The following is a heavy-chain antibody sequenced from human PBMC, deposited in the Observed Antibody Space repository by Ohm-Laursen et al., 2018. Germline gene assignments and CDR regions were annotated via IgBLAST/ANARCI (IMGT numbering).Heavy chain of an antibody. Sequence: QTLSLTCTVSGGSVSSGGYYWSWIRQPPGKAPEWLARIGWDDDIYYNTSLKTRLTISKDTSKNQVVLSMTNMGPVDTATYYCARSLHGGWFPDYFDNWGQGTLVTVSS. J-gene: IGHJ4*02. V-gene: IGHV2-70*11. CDR2: IGWDDDI. CDR1: GGSVSSGGYY. CDR3: ARSLHGGWFPDYFDN. D-gene: IGHD6-19*01.